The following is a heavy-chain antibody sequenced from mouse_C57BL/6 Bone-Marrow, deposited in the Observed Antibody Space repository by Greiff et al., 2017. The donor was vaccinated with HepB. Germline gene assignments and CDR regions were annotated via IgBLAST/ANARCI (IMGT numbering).Heavy chain of an antibody. J-gene: IGHJ3*01. Sequence: VQLQQSGPELVKPGASVKISCKASGYTFTDYYMNWVKQSHGKSLEWIGDINPNNGGTSYNQKFKGKATLTVDKSSSTAYMELRSLTSEVSAVYYCARGERGFAYWGQGTLVTVSA. CDR1: GYTFTDYY. CDR3: ARGERGFAY. CDR2: INPNNGGT. V-gene: IGHV1-26*01.